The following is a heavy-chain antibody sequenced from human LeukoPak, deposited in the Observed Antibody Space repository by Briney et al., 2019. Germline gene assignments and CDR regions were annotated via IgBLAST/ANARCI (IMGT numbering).Heavy chain of an antibody. J-gene: IGHJ4*02. CDR3: AKWPRYYYDSSGTFDY. CDR2: ISYSGST. CDR1: GGSISSYY. D-gene: IGHD3-22*01. V-gene: IGHV4-59*08. Sequence: SETLSLTCTVSGGSISSYYWSWIRQPPGKGLEWIGYISYSGSTNYNPSLKGRVTMSVDRSRNQFSLKLSSVTAADTAVYYCAKWPRYYYDSSGTFDYWGQGTLVTVSS.